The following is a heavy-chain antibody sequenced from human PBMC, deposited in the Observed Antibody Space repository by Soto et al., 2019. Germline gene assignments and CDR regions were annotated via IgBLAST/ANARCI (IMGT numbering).Heavy chain of an antibody. CDR1: GFTFSSYA. V-gene: IGHV3-23*01. J-gene: IGHJ4*02. Sequence: EVQLLESGGDLIQPGGSLRLSCAASGFTFSSYAMGWVRQAPGKGLEWVSAISGATGLTFYEDSVKGRFTISRDNSKNTLFLQMNSLRAEDTAVYYCAKDSLLRFGGDYWGQGTLVTVSS. CDR3: AKDSLLRFGGDY. CDR2: ISGATGLT. D-gene: IGHD2-21*02.